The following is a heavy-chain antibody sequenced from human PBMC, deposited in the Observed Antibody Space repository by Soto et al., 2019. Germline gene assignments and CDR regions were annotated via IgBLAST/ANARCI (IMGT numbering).Heavy chain of an antibody. CDR3: ARYFWSGYQIDY. D-gene: IGHD3-3*01. CDR2: IYYSGDT. J-gene: IGHJ4*02. V-gene: IGHV4-39*01. CDR1: GGSISSSKYD. Sequence: LQLQESGPGLVKPSETLSLPCTVSGGSISSSKYDWGGIRQPPGTGLEWIGSIYYSGDTYYNPSLKSRVTISVETSKNQFSLKLSSVTAADTAVYYCARYFWSGYQIDYWGQGTLVTVSS.